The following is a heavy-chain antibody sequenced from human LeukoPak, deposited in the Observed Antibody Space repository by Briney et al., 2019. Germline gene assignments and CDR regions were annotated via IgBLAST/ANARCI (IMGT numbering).Heavy chain of an antibody. V-gene: IGHV3-30*02. CDR1: GFTFSSYG. J-gene: IGHJ4*02. D-gene: IGHD1-1*01. CDR3: AKDSTGEAYYFDY. CDR2: IRYDGSSN. Sequence: GGSLRLSCAASGFTFSSYGMHWVRQAPGKGLEWVAFIRYDGSSNYYADSVKGRFTISRDNSKNTLYLQMNSLRAEDTAMYYCAKDSTGEAYYFDYWGQGTLVTVSS.